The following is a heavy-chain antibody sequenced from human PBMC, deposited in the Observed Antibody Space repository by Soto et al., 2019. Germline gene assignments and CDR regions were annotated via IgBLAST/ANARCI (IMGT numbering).Heavy chain of an antibody. CDR2: ISAYNGNT. CDR3: ARDLTGDFAPYYYYGMDV. J-gene: IGHJ6*02. Sequence: ASVKVCCKASGYTFTSYGISWVRQAPGQGLEWMGWISAYNGNTNYAQKLQGRVTMTTDTSTSTAYMELRSLRSDDTAVYYCARDLTGDFAPYYYYGMDVWGQGTTVTVSS. CDR1: GYTFTSYG. D-gene: IGHD3-3*01. V-gene: IGHV1-18*01.